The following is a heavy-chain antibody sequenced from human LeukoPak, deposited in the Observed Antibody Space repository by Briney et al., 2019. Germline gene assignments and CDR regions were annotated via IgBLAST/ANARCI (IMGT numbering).Heavy chain of an antibody. CDR3: AKDWKDYGDFHAFDV. D-gene: IGHD4-17*01. Sequence: PGGSLRLSCAASGLTFSDYYMSWVRQAPGKGLEWVSTISTSGASTYYADSVRGRFTISRDNSKNTLYLQMKSLRAEDTAVYYCAKDWKDYGDFHAFDVWGQGTMVTVPS. J-gene: IGHJ3*01. CDR2: ISTSGAST. V-gene: IGHV3-23*01. CDR1: GLTFSDYY.